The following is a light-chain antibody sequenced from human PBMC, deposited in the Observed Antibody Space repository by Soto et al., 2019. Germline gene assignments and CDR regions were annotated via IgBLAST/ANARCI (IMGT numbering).Light chain of an antibody. Sequence: EIVVTQSPGTLSLSPGERATLSCRASQSVSSNYLAWYQQKPGQAPRLLIYGASSRASDITDRFSGSGSGTDFTLVSSGLEPEDFGMYYWQQYGSTPFTFGPGTKVDVK. CDR2: GAS. J-gene: IGKJ3*01. V-gene: IGKV3-20*01. CDR3: QQYGSTPFT. CDR1: QSVSSNY.